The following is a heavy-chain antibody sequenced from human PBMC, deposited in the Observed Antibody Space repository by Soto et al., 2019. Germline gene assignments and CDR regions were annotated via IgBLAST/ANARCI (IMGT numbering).Heavy chain of an antibody. D-gene: IGHD2-8*02. Sequence: QVHLQESGPGLVKPSETLSLTCAVSGASIGSGGWWSSVRQPPGKGLEWIAEIFHDGNTNYSPSLKSRVTISVDKSQNQFSLNVYSVTAADTAVYYCARHEGWTGPDQWGQGTLVTVSS. V-gene: IGHV4-4*02. CDR1: GASIGSGGW. J-gene: IGHJ5*02. CDR2: IFHDGNT. CDR3: ARHEGWTGPDQ.